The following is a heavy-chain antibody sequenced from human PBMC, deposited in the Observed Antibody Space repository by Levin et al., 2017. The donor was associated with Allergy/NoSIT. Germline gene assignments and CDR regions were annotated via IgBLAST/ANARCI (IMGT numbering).Heavy chain of an antibody. CDR3: ARVTAADFGAFDI. J-gene: IGHJ3*02. CDR1: GYTFTSYG. CDR2: ISAYNGNT. Sequence: PGESLKISCKASGYTFTSYGISWVRQAPGQGLEWMGWISAYNGNTNYAQKLQGRVTMTTDTSTSTAYMELRSLRSDDTAVYYCARVTAADFGAFDIWGQGPMVTVSS. D-gene: IGHD6-13*01. V-gene: IGHV1-18*01.